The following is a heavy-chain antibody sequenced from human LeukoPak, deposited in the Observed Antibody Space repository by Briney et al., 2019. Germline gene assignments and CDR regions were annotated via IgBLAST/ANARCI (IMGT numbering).Heavy chain of an antibody. CDR2: INPNSGGT. CDR1: GYTFTGYY. V-gene: IGHV1-2*02. CDR3: ARDHFRYYYGSWSHLDYYMDV. Sequence: GASVKVSCKASGYTFTGYYMHWVRQAPGQGLEWMGWINPNSGGTNYAQKFQGRVTMTRDTSISTAYMELSRLRSDDTAVYYCARDHFRYYYGSWSHLDYYMDVWGKGATVTVSS. J-gene: IGHJ6*03. D-gene: IGHD3-10*01.